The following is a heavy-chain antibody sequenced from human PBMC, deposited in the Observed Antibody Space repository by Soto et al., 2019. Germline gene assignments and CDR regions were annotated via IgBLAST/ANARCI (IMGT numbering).Heavy chain of an antibody. D-gene: IGHD2-21*01. J-gene: IGHJ4*02. Sequence: WGSLRLACAASGFTISSYGMHWVRQAPGKGLEWVAVIWYDGSNKYYADSVKGRFTISRDNSKNTLYLQMNSLRAEDTAMYYCARHLAAGDLWGQGTLVTVSS. CDR2: IWYDGSNK. CDR3: ARHLAAGDL. CDR1: GFTISSYG. V-gene: IGHV3-33*01.